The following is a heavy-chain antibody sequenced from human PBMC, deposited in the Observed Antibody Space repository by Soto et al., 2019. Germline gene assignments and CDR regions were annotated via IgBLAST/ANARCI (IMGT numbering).Heavy chain of an antibody. CDR3: ARGLPYIEMATISDY. CDR1: GYTFTGYY. V-gene: IGHV1-2*02. D-gene: IGHD5-12*01. Sequence: ASVKVSCKASGYTFTGYYMHWVRQAPGQGLEWMGWINPNSGGTDYAQKFQGRVTMTRDTSISTAYMELSRLRSDDTAVYYCARGLPYIEMATISDYWGQGTLVTVSS. CDR2: INPNSGGT. J-gene: IGHJ4*02.